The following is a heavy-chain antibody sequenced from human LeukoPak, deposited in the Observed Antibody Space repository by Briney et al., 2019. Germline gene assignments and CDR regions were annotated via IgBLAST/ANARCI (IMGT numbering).Heavy chain of an antibody. CDR3: ARVECGGSCYDCRGAFDI. CDR1: GFTFSASA. Sequence: PGGSLRLSCAASGFTFSASAMHWVRQASGKGLEWVGRIRSKANTYATAYAASVRGRFTISRDDSKNTTYLQMNSLKTEDTAVYYCARVECGGSCYDCRGAFDIWGQGTMVTVSS. J-gene: IGHJ3*02. V-gene: IGHV3-73*01. CDR2: IRSKANTYAT. D-gene: IGHD2-15*01.